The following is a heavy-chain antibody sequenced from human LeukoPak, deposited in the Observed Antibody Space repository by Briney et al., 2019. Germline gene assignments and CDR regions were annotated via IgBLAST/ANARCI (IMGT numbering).Heavy chain of an antibody. J-gene: IGHJ4*02. CDR1: GYTFTGYD. CDR2: MNPNTGDT. V-gene: IGHV1-8*01. D-gene: IGHD5-12*01. Sequence: ASVRVSCKASGYTFTGYDINWVRQASGQGLEWMGWMNPNTGDTGYAQKFQGRITMTRDTSIDTAYMELSDLRSEDTALYYCTRGSLSGSSRDYWGQETRVTVSS. CDR3: TRGSLSGSSRDY.